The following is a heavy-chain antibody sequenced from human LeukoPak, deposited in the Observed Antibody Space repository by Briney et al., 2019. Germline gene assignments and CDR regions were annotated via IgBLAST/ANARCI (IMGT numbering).Heavy chain of an antibody. D-gene: IGHD5-18*01. V-gene: IGHV4-59*08. Sequence: SETLSLTCTVSGGSINTYYWSWLRQPPGKGLEWIGFISYSGGTDYNPSLKGRVTMSVDMSKNQFSLRLSSVTAADTAIYYCARHDHGYSSGRFDCWGQGTLVTVSS. CDR2: ISYSGGT. CDR1: GGSINTYY. J-gene: IGHJ4*02. CDR3: ARHDHGYSSGRFDC.